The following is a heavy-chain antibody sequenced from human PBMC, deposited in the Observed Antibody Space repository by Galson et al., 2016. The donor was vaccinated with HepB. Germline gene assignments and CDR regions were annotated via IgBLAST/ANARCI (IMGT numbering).Heavy chain of an antibody. CDR3: ARDPDTSSKVDY. V-gene: IGHV3-11*01. CDR2: ITTSGEAM. Sequence: SLRLSCAASGFSFGDHYMSWIRQAPGKGLEWISYITTSGEAMYYADSVKGRFTISRDNAKNSLYLQMNSLRAEDTAVYYCARDPDTSSKVDYWGQGTRVTVS. D-gene: IGHD6-6*01. CDR1: GFSFGDHY. J-gene: IGHJ4*02.